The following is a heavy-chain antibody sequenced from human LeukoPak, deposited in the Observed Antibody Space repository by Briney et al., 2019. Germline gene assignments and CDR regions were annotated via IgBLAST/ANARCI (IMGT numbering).Heavy chain of an antibody. V-gene: IGHV4-39*07. CDR3: ARDEQPSGFDP. Sequence: SETLSLTCTVSGGSISSSSYYWGWIRQPPGKGLEWIGSIYYSGSTYYNPSLKSRVTISVDTSKNQFSLKLSSVTAADTAVYYCARDEQPSGFDPWGQGTLVTVSS. J-gene: IGHJ5*02. CDR1: GGSISSSSYY. CDR2: IYYSGST. D-gene: IGHD6-13*01.